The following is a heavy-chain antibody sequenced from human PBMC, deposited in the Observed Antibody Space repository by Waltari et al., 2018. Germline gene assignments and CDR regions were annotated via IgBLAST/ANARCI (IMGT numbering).Heavy chain of an antibody. J-gene: IGHJ4*02. D-gene: IGHD1-7*01. CDR1: GFILSDYE. V-gene: IGHV3-48*03. CDR3: VRDVTMAGTDFDS. Sequence: EVQLLQSGGGLAQPGGSLRVSCAASGFILSDYEMAWVRQAPGKAMEWISFISRGGNTAYYADSVRGRFTITRDNVNNAMHLQMTNLRADDTAVYYCVRDVTMAGTDFDSWGQGTLVTVSS. CDR2: ISRGGNTA.